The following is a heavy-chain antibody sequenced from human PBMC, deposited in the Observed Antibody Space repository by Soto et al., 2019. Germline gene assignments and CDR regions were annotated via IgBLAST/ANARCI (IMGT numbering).Heavy chain of an antibody. CDR3: ALEPSLGCGYGWRDYYGMDV. CDR1: GYTFTSYG. D-gene: IGHD6-25*01. V-gene: IGHV1-18*01. CDR2: ISAYNGNT. J-gene: IGHJ6*02. Sequence: QVQRVQSGAEVKKPGGSVKVSCKASGYTFTSYGISWVRQAPGQGLEWMGWISAYNGNTNYAQKLQGRVTMTTDTSTSTAYMELRSLRSDDTAVYYCALEPSLGCGYGWRDYYGMDVWGQGTTVTVSS.